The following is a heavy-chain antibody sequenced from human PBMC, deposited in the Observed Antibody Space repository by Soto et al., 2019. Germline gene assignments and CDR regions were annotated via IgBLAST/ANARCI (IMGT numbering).Heavy chain of an antibody. J-gene: IGHJ4*02. D-gene: IGHD3-10*01. CDR2: ISYDGSDK. CDR1: GFPFTSYG. Sequence: QVQLVESGGGVVQPGRSLRLSCAPSGFPFTSYGMHWVREGPDTGLEWVAIISYDGSDKYYADSVKGRFTISRDNSKNTLYRQMNSLRPEDTALYYCVGGQYYFDYRGQGTLVIVSS. CDR3: VGGQYYFDY. V-gene: IGHV3-30*03.